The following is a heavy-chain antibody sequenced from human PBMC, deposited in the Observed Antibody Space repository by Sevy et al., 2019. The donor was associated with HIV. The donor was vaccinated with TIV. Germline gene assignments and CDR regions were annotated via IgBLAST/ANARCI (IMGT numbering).Heavy chain of an antibody. CDR2: INHSGSA. J-gene: IGHJ3*02. D-gene: IGHD2-2*01. Sequence: SETLSLTCAVYSGSFSGYYWSWIRQPPGKGLEWIGEINHSGSANYNPSLKSRVTISVDTSNNQFSLKLSSVTAADTAVYYCARHCSSISCSHAFDIWGLGTMVTVSS. CDR1: SGSFSGYY. CDR3: ARHCSSISCSHAFDI. V-gene: IGHV4-34*01.